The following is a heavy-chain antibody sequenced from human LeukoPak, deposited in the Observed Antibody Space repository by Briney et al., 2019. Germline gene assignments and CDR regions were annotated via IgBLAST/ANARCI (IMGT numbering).Heavy chain of an antibody. Sequence: SETLSLTCTVSGGSISSYYWSWIRQPPGKGLEWIGYIYHSGSTNYNPSLKSRVTISEDTSKNQLSLKLRPVTAADTAVYYCARDSYYYDSTGYYRFDYWGQGTLVTVSS. D-gene: IGHD3-22*01. CDR1: GGSISSYY. V-gene: IGHV4-59*12. CDR3: ARDSYYYDSTGYYRFDY. J-gene: IGHJ4*02. CDR2: IYHSGST.